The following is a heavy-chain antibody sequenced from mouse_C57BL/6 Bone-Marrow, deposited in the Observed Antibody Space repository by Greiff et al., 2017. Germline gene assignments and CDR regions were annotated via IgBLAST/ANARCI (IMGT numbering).Heavy chain of an antibody. Sequence: VQLQQSGPGLVQPSQSLSITCTVSGFSLTSYGVHWVRQSPGKGLEWLGVIWRGGSTDYNAAFMSRLSITKDNSKSQVFFKMNSLQADDTAIYYCAKNALYYYGSSYWYFDVWGTGTTVTVSS. V-gene: IGHV2-5*01. CDR2: IWRGGST. CDR3: AKNALYYYGSSYWYFDV. CDR1: GFSLTSYG. J-gene: IGHJ1*03. D-gene: IGHD1-1*01.